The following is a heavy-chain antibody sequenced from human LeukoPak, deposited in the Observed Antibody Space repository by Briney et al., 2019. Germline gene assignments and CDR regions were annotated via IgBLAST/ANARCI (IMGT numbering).Heavy chain of an antibody. V-gene: IGHV1-2*02. CDR1: GYTFTGYY. Sequence: ASVKVSCKASGYTFTGYYMHWVRQAPGQGLEWMGWINPNSGGTNYAQKSQGRVTMTRDTSISTAYMELSRLRSDDTAVYYCARVTPDCSSTSCYRYYYYYGMDVWGQGTTVTVSS. J-gene: IGHJ6*02. CDR3: ARVTPDCSSTSCYRYYYYYGMDV. CDR2: INPNSGGT. D-gene: IGHD2-2*02.